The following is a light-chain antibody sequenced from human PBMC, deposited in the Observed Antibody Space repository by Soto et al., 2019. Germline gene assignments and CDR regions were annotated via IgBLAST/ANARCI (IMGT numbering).Light chain of an antibody. V-gene: IGKV3-15*01. J-gene: IGKJ4*01. Sequence: EIVMTQSPATLSVSPGERVTLSCRASQSVSSNFAWYQQKPGQPPRLLIYGASTRATGIPARFSGSGSGTEFTLTISSLQSEDFAVYYCQQYSNWLTFGGVTRVEIK. CDR2: GAS. CDR1: QSVSSN. CDR3: QQYSNWLT.